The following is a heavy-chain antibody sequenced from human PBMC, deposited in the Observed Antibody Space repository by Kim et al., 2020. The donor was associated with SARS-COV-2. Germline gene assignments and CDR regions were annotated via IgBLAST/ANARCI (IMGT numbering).Heavy chain of an antibody. CDR2: FDPEDGET. CDR1: GYTLTELS. J-gene: IGHJ4*02. Sequence: ASVNVSCKVSGYTLTELSMHWVRQAPGKGLEWMGGFDPEDGETIYAQKFQGRVTMTEDTSTDTAYMELSSLRSEDTAVYYCTTTVDTAMVRPLDYWGQGTLVTVSS. CDR3: TTTVDTAMVRPLDY. V-gene: IGHV1-24*01. D-gene: IGHD5-18*01.